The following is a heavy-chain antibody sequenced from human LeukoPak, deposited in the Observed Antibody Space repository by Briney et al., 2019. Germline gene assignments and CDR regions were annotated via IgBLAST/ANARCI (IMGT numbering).Heavy chain of an antibody. D-gene: IGHD3-10*01. V-gene: IGHV4-59*12. CDR2: IYYSGST. CDR3: AREIVGVLDY. CDR1: GGSISSYY. J-gene: IGHJ4*02. Sequence: SETLSLTCTVSGGSISSYYWSWIRQPPGKGLEWIGYIYYSGSTNYNPSLKSRVTISVDTSKNQFSLKLSSVTAADTAVYYCAREIVGVLDYWGQGTLVTVSS.